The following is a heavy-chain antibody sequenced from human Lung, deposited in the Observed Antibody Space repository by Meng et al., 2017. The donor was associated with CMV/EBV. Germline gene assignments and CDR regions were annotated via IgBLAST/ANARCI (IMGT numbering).Heavy chain of an antibody. CDR1: GFTFSSYG. D-gene: IGHD6-19*01. CDR2: IRYDGSNK. Sequence: SCSASGFTFSSYGMHWVRQAPGQGLEWVAFIRYDGSNKYYADSVKGRFTISRDNSKNTRYLQMNSLRAEETAVYYCAKWMVPVYYFEYWGQGKLVTVSS. CDR3: AKWMVPVYYFEY. V-gene: IGHV3-30*02. J-gene: IGHJ4*02.